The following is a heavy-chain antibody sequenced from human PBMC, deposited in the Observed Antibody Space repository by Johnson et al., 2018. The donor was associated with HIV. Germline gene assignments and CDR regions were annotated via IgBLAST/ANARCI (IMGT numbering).Heavy chain of an antibody. CDR1: GFIFSHHD. CDR3: TTEGVGEGYSLAFDI. Sequence: VQLVESGGGVVQPGRSLRFCCVVSGFIFSHHDIDWVRQAPGKGLEWLGRLKSDPDGETIDYAESVRGRFTISTDDSKDTLYLQMNTLKTEDTAVYYCTTEGVGEGYSLAFDIWGQGTMVTVSS. D-gene: IGHD1-26*01. CDR2: LKSDPDGETI. J-gene: IGHJ3*02. V-gene: IGHV3-15*01.